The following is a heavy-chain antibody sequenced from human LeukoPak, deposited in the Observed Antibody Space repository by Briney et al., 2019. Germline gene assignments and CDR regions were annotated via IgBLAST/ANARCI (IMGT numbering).Heavy chain of an antibody. CDR2: ISGSGGST. D-gene: IGHD4-17*01. V-gene: IGHV3-23*01. J-gene: IGHJ4*02. CDR1: GFTFSSYS. Sequence: PGGSLRLSCAASGFTFSSYSMSWVRQAPGKGLEWVSAISGSGGSTYYADSVKGRFTISRDNSKNTLYLQMNSLRAEDTAVYYCAEAGYGDYVSVGAYWGQGTLVTVSS. CDR3: AEAGYGDYVSVGAY.